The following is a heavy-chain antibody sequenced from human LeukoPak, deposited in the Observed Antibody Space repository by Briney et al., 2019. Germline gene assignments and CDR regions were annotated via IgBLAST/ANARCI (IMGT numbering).Heavy chain of an antibody. CDR1: GFTFSRNG. CDR2: IWYDGSNK. J-gene: IGHJ6*02. CDR3: ASGRLNYFYAMDI. Sequence: PGGSLRLSCAASGFTFSRNGMHWVRQAPGKGLGWVAVIWYDGSNKYYADSVKGRFTISRDNSKNTLYLQVNSPRAEDTAVYYCASGRLNYFYAMDIWGQGTTVTVSS. V-gene: IGHV3-33*01.